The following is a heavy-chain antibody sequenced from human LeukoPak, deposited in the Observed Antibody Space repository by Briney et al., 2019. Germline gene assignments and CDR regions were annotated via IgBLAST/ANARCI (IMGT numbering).Heavy chain of an antibody. CDR1: GYTFTTYG. V-gene: IGHV1-18*01. D-gene: IGHD5-18*01. J-gene: IGHJ4*02. CDR2: ISAYNGNT. Sequence: GASMKVSCKASGYTFTTYGISWVRRAPGQGLEWTGWISAYNGNTNYAQNLQGRVTMTTDTSTSTAYMELRSLRSDDTAVYYCARDRRGYSYGFFDYWGQGTLVTVSS. CDR3: ARDRRGYSYGFFDY.